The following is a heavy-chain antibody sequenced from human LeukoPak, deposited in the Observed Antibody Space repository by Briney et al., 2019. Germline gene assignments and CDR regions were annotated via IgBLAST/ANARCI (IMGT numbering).Heavy chain of an antibody. Sequence: PSETLSLTCTVSGGSISSYYWSWIRQPPGKGLEWIGYIYYSGSTNYNPSLKSRVTISVDTSKNQFSLKLSSATAADTAVYYCARDQKYYYGSGSPGAFDIWGQGTMVTVSS. V-gene: IGHV4-59*01. CDR3: ARDQKYYYGSGSPGAFDI. J-gene: IGHJ3*02. CDR1: GGSISSYY. D-gene: IGHD3-10*01. CDR2: IYYSGST.